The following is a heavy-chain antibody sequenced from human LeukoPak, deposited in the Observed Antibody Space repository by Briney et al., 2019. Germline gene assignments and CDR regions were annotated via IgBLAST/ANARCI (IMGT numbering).Heavy chain of an antibody. Sequence: PGGSLRLSCAPSGLTFEDYAMHWVRQAPGKGLEWVALISYDGGNIYYTDSVQGRFTISRDNSNKILYLQMNNLRLEDTDVYFCARDPPFGSGWSQNYFDYWGQGTLVTVSS. CDR2: ISYDGGNI. CDR3: ARDPPFGSGWSQNYFDY. D-gene: IGHD6-19*01. CDR1: GLTFEDYA. J-gene: IGHJ4*02. V-gene: IGHV3-30*04.